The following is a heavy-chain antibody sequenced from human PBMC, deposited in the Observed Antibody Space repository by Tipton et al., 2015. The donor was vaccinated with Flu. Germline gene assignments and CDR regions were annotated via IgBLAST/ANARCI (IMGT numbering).Heavy chain of an antibody. J-gene: IGHJ4*02. V-gene: IGHV3-33*01. CDR3: ARDPQLRVRGVILHPNFDY. D-gene: IGHD3-10*01. CDR2: IWYDGSNK. CDR1: GFTFSSYG. Sequence: SLRLSCAASGFTFSSYGMHWVRQAPGKGLEWVAVIWYDGSNKYYADSVKGRFTISRDNSKNTLYLQMNSLRAEDTAVYYCARDPQLRVRGVILHPNFDYWGQGTLVTVSS.